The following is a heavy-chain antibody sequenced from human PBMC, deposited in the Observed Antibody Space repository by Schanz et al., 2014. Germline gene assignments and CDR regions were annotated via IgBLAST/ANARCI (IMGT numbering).Heavy chain of an antibody. CDR2: IHTGSGST. CDR1: GYTFAGHA. V-gene: IGHV1-3*04. D-gene: IGHD3-3*01. CDR3: ASGEARVTSSGVVIVPMNV. Sequence: QVQLVQSGAEAKKPGASVKVSCQASGYTFAGHAAHWVRQAPGQGPEWVGWIHTGSGSTKYSQKFEGRGSITRDTSTSMVYMELSSHRSEDAAVFFCASGEARVTSSGVVIVPMNVWGKGTTXVVSS. J-gene: IGHJ6*03.